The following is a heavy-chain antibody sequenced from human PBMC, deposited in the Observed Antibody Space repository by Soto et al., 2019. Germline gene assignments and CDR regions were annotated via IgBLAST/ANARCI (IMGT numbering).Heavy chain of an antibody. CDR1: GYTFTSYG. CDR2: ISAYNGNT. D-gene: IGHD3-3*01. J-gene: IGHJ4*02. V-gene: IGHV1-18*04. Sequence: EASVKVSCKASGYTFTSYGRSWVRQAPGQGLEWMGWISAYNGNTNYAQKLQGRVTMTTDTSTSTAYMELRSLRSDDTAVYYCARDGRARFLVWLAVDYRGQRTLVTVPS. CDR3: ARDGRARFLVWLAVDY.